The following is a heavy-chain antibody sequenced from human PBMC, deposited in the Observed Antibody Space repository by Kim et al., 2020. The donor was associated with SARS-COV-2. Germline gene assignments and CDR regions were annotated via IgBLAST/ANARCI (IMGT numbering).Heavy chain of an antibody. V-gene: IGHV3-21*01. D-gene: IGHD6-13*01. CDR1: GFTFSSYS. CDR2: ISSSSSYI. Sequence: GGSLRLSCAASGFTFSSYSMNWVRQAPGKGLEWVSSISSSSSYIYYADSVKGRFTISRDNAKNSLYLQMNSLRAEDTAVYYCATQIGQQLGGGYWGQGTLVTVSS. J-gene: IGHJ4*02. CDR3: ATQIGQQLGGGY.